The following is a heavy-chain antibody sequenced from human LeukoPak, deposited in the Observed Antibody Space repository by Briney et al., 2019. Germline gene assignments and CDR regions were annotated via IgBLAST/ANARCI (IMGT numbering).Heavy chain of an antibody. J-gene: IGHJ3*02. CDR2: VYNGGGT. V-gene: IGHV4-39*01. D-gene: IGHD3-10*01. CDR1: GGSYF. Sequence: SETLSLTCSVSGGSYFWGWIRQAPGRGLEWLGTVYNGGGTYYNPSFQSRVSISVDSSKNQFSLRLTSVTAADTAVYYCATSSRVEFGAFNIWGQGTMVTVSS. CDR3: ATSSRVEFGAFNI.